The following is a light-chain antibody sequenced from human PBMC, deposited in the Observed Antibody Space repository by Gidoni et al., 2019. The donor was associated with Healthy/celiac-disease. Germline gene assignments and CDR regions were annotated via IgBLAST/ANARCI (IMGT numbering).Light chain of an antibody. Sequence: DIEMTQSPSSLSASVGDRVTITCRARQSISRYLHWYQQKPGKAPNLMIYAASSLQSVVPSRFSGSGSGTDFTLTMSSRQPEDCGTYYCQQSYSTPYTCGQGTTLEIK. CDR1: QSISRY. CDR3: QQSYSTPYT. V-gene: IGKV1-39*01. CDR2: AAS. J-gene: IGKJ2*01.